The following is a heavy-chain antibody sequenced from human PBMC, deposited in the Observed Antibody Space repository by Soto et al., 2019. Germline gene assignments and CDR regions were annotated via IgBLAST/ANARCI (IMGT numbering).Heavy chain of an antibody. J-gene: IGHJ4*02. Sequence: ETQSHTCCVSGDYVISGFYYWSWIRQPPGEGLEWIGYIYYSGSTNYNPSLKSRVTISGDTSKTHRSLKLSSVTAADTAVYYCARLGGAVVAHYYFDYWGQATLVPGFS. D-gene: IGHD2-15*01. CDR2: IYYSGST. CDR3: ARLGGAVVAHYYFDY. CDR1: GDYVISGFYY. V-gene: IGHV4-61*03.